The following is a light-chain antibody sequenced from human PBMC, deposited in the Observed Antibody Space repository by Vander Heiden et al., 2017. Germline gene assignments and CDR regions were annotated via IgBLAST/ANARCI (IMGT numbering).Light chain of an antibody. Sequence: SYVLTQPPSVSVAPGTTARITFGGNHIGSKSVQWYQQKPGQAPVLVIYYDSDRPAGCPGRFSGSNSGNTATLTINRVEAGDEADYYCQVWDSSSDHAVFGGGTQLTGL. J-gene: IGLJ7*01. CDR3: QVWDSSSDHAV. CDR1: HIGSKS. V-gene: IGLV3-21*04. CDR2: YDS.